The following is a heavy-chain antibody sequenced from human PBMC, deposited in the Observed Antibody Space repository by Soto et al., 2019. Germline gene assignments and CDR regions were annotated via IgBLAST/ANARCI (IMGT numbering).Heavy chain of an antibody. CDR1: GYTFSSYY. V-gene: IGHV1-46*01. CDR3: ARGRSPPPSVAFQH. J-gene: IGHJ1*01. CDR2: INPSGGST. Sequence: ASVKVSCKASGYTFSSYYIHWVRQAPGQGLEWMGIINPSGGSTNYAQKFQDRVTMTRDTSTSTVYMELSSLRSEDTAVYFCARGRSPPPSVAFQHWARGTLVPVSS. D-gene: IGHD5-12*01.